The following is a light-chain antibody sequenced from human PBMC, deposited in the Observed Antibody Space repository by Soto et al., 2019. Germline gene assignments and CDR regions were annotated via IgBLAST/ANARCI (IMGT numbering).Light chain of an antibody. V-gene: IGKV2-28*01. CDR3: FQALESPYT. CDR2: LGS. Sequence: DIVMTQSPLSLPVTPGEPASISCRSSQSLLHSNGYKYLDWFLQKPGQSPHLLIYLGSNRASGVPVRFSGLRSGTDFTLNISRVEAEDVGVYYCFQALESPYTFGQGTKLEIK. CDR1: QSLLHSNGYKY. J-gene: IGKJ2*01.